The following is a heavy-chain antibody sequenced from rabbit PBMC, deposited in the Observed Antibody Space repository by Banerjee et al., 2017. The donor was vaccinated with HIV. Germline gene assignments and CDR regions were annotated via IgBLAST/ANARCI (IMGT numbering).Heavy chain of an antibody. D-gene: IGHD4-1*01. CDR3: ARAYNSGWGGYFTL. V-gene: IGHV1S40*01. J-gene: IGHJ4*01. Sequence: QSLEESGGGLVKPGASLTLTCNASGFSFNSGLPMCCVRQAPGKGLEWIACIDIGDGKTYYANWAEGRLTISKASSTVDLKMTSLTAADTATYFCARAYNSGWGGYFTLWGPGTLVT. CDR1: GFSFNSGLP. CDR2: IDIGDGKT.